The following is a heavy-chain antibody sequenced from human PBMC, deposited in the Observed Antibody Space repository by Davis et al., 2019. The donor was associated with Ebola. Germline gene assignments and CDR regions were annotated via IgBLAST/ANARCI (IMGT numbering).Heavy chain of an antibody. CDR1: GYTFTSYA. J-gene: IGHJ6*02. CDR2: INAGNGNT. D-gene: IGHD6-19*01. Sequence: ASVKVSCKASGYTFTSYAMHWVRQAPGQRLEWMGWINAGNGNTKYSQKFQGRVTITRDTSASTAYMELSSLRSEDTAVYYCAREGAVAGTLVVPHYYYYGMDVWGQGTTVTVSS. V-gene: IGHV1-3*01. CDR3: AREGAVAGTLVVPHYYYYGMDV.